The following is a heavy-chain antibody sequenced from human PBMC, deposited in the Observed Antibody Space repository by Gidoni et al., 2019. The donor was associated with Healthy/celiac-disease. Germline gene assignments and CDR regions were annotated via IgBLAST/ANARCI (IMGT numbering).Heavy chain of an antibody. D-gene: IGHD3-3*01. CDR1: GGSFSGYY. Sequence: QVQLQQWGAGLLKPSETLSLTCAVYGGSFSGYYWSWIRQPPGKGLAWIGEINHRGSTNYNHTVKSRVTISVDTTKNQFSWKLSYVTAADTAVYYCARVLYPRRYAGRGYYGMDVWGQGTTVTVS. J-gene: IGHJ6*02. V-gene: IGHV4-34*01. CDR3: ARVLYPRRYAGRGYYGMDV. CDR2: INHRGST.